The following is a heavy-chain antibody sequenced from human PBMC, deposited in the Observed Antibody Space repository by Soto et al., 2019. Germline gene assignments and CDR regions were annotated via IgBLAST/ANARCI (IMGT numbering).Heavy chain of an antibody. D-gene: IGHD6-13*01. CDR1: GFTFDDYT. CDR2: ISWDGGST. Sequence: GGSLRLSCAASGFTFDDYTMHWVRQAPGKGLEWVSLISWDGGSTYYADSVKGRFTISRDNSKNSLYLQMNSLRTEDTALYYCAKDRHRIAAAGTDWFDPWGQGTLVTVSS. J-gene: IGHJ5*02. CDR3: AKDRHRIAAAGTDWFDP. V-gene: IGHV3-43*01.